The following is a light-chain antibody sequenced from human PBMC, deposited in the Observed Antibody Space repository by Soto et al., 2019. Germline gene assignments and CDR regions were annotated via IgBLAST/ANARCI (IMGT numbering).Light chain of an antibody. CDR3: QQYYSTPQT. CDR1: ESISRDY. Sequence: EIVLTQSPGTLSLSPGQRATLSCRASESISRDYLAWYQQRLGQAPRLLIYGASSGATGIPDRFSGSESGTDFTLTISRLEPEDVAVYYCQQYYSTPQTFGQGTKVEIK. V-gene: IGKV3-20*01. CDR2: GAS. J-gene: IGKJ1*01.